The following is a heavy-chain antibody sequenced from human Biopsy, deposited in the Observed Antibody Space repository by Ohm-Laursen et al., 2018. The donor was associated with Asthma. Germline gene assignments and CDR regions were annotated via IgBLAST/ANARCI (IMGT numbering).Heavy chain of an antibody. Sequence: TQTLTLTSSFSGFSLRTPGVGVGWIRQSPGKALEWLALIYWDDYNLFRPSLKRRLTITKDPSKNQVVLTMSKMDPVDSGTYYCALSQDSGFDDHSPSWFDPWGQGTLVTVSS. CDR2: IYWDDYN. CDR3: ALSQDSGFDDHSPSWFDP. CDR1: GFSLRTPGVG. J-gene: IGHJ5*02. V-gene: IGHV2-5*02. D-gene: IGHD3-9*01.